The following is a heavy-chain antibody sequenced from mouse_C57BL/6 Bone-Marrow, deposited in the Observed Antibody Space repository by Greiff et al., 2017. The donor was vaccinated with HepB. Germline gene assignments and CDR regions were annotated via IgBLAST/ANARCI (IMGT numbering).Heavy chain of an antibody. CDR2: INPSNGGT. D-gene: IGHD2-2*01. V-gene: IGHV1-53*01. Sequence: QVHVKQPGTELVKPGASVKLSCKASGYTFTSYWMHWVKQRPGQGLEWIGNINPSNGGTNYNEKFKSKATLTVDKSSSTAYMQLSSLTSEDSAVYYCARRGYPYYYAMDYWGQGTSVTVSS. J-gene: IGHJ4*01. CDR3: ARRGYPYYYAMDY. CDR1: GYTFTSYW.